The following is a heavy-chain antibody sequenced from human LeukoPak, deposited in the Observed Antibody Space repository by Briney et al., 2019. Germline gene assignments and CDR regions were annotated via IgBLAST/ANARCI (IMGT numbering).Heavy chain of an antibody. D-gene: IGHD5-12*01. CDR3: ASSGEGGYDYDH. V-gene: IGHV3-7*01. Sequence: PGGSLRLSCAASGFTFSSYAMSWVRQAPGKGLEWVANIKQDGSEKYYVDSVKGRFTISRDNAKNSLYLQMNSLRAEDTAVYYCASSGEGGYDYDHWGQGTLVTVSS. J-gene: IGHJ4*02. CDR1: GFTFSSYA. CDR2: IKQDGSEK.